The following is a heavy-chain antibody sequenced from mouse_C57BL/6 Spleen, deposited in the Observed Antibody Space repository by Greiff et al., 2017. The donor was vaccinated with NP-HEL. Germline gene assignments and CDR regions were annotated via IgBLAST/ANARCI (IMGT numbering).Heavy chain of an antibody. CDR3: AREGGSDGYSAWFAY. Sequence: QVQLQQSGAELARPGASVKLSCKASGYTFTSYGISWVKQRTGQGLEWIGEIYPRSGNTYYHEKFKANAPLTADKSSSTAYMELRSLTSEDSAVYFCAREGGSDGYSAWFAYWGQGTLVTVSA. CDR1: GYTFTSYG. D-gene: IGHD2-3*01. J-gene: IGHJ3*01. CDR2: IYPRSGNT. V-gene: IGHV1-81*01.